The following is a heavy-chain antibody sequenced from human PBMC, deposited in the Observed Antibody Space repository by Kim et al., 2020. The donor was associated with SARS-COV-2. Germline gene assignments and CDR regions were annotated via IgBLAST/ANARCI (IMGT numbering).Heavy chain of an antibody. V-gene: IGHV1-18*01. D-gene: IGHD3-3*01. CDR3: AREGGITIFGVVIPNNYYYYDMDV. CDR2: ISAYNGNT. CDR1: GYTFTSYG. J-gene: IGHJ6*02. Sequence: ASVKVSCKASGYTFTSYGISWVRQAPGQGLEWKGWISAYNGNTNYAQKLQGRVTMTTDTSTSTAYMELRSLRSDDTAVYYCAREGGITIFGVVIPNNYYYYDMDVWGQGTTVTVSS.